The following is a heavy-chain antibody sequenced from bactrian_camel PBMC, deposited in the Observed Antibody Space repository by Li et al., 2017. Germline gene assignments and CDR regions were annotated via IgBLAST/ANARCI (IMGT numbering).Heavy chain of an antibody. J-gene: IGHJ4*01. Sequence: HVQLVESGGGSVQNGGSLRLSCAFSDDTYSSYCMGWLRQAPGKEREGVATINRQGVTNYADSVKGRFTVSRDSDQNIMYLQMNSLKPEDAGVYRCVAESLCAWLGTTEAYFVQGTQVTVS. CDR2: INRQGVT. D-gene: IGHD2*01. V-gene: IGHV3S53*01. CDR1: DDTYSSYC.